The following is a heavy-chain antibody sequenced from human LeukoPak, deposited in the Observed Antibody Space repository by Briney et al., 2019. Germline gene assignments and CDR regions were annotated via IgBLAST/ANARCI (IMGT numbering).Heavy chain of an antibody. CDR3: ARRAIFVRWFDP. V-gene: IGHV4-59*12. CDR2: IYYSGST. CDR1: GGSISSYY. J-gene: IGHJ5*02. Sequence: PSETLSLTCTVSGGSISSYYWSWIRQPPGKGLEWIGYIYYSGSTNYSPSLKSRVTISVDTSKNQFSLKLSSVTAADTAVYYCARRAIFVRWFDPWGQGTLVTVSS. D-gene: IGHD3-3*01.